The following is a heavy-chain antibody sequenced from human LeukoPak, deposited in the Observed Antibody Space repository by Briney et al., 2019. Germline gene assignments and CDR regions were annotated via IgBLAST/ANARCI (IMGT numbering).Heavy chain of an antibody. Sequence: PSETLSLTCAVYGGSFSGYYWSWIRQPPGKGLEWIGEINHSGSTNYNPSLKSRVTISVDTSKNQFSLKLSSVTAADTAVYYCARGNTAMAFWGLGTLVTVSS. V-gene: IGHV4-34*01. CDR3: ARGNTAMAF. CDR2: INHSGST. D-gene: IGHD5-18*01. CDR1: GGSFSGYY. J-gene: IGHJ4*02.